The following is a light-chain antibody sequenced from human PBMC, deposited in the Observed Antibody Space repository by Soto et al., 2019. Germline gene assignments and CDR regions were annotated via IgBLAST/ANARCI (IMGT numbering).Light chain of an antibody. CDR1: QSVGRNY. V-gene: IGKV3-20*01. CDR2: DAS. CDR3: QQYDSWPPLFT. Sequence: EIVLTQSPGTLSLSPGESATLSCRASQSVGRNYLAWFQHKPDQAPRLLIYDASNRATGVPDRFSGSGSGTDFTLTISSLQSEDFALYYCQQYDSWPPLFTFGPGTKVDLK. J-gene: IGKJ3*01.